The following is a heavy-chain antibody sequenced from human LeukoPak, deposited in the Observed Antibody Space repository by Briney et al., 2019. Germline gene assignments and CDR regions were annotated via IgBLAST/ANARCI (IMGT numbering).Heavy chain of an antibody. CDR1: GFTFSSYS. J-gene: IGHJ4*02. V-gene: IGHV3-48*01. CDR2: ISGSSSTI. Sequence: PGGSLRLSCAASGFTFSSYSMNWVRQAPGKGLEWGSYISGSSSTIYYADSVKGRFTISRDNGKNTLYLQMNSLRAEDTAVYYCARGSTYYDSSGQVPFDYWGQGTLDTVSS. D-gene: IGHD3-22*01. CDR3: ARGSTYYDSSGQVPFDY.